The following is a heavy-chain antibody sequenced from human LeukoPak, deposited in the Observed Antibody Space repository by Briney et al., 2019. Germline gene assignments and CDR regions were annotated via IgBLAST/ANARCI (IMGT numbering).Heavy chain of an antibody. J-gene: IGHJ5*02. CDR3: ARHYYYGSGSYYSWFDP. CDR2: IYPGDSDT. D-gene: IGHD3-10*01. Sequence: GESLKISCKGSGYRFTSYWIGWVRQMPGKGLEWRGIIYPGDSDTRYSPSFQGQVTISADKSISTAYLQWSSLKASDTAMYYCARHYYYGSGSYYSWFDPWGQGTLVTVSS. V-gene: IGHV5-51*01. CDR1: GYRFTSYW.